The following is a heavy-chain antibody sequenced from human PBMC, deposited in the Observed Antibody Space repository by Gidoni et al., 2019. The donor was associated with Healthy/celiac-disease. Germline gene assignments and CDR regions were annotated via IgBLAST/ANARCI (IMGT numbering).Heavy chain of an antibody. J-gene: IGHJ4*02. CDR1: GFTFSSYA. D-gene: IGHD3-22*01. Sequence: EVQLLESGGGLVQPGGSLRLSCAASGFTFSSYAMSWVRQAPGKGLEWVSAISGSGGSTYYADSVKGRFTISRDNSKNTLYLQMNSLRAEDTAVYYCATIDDYYDSRPLDYWGQGTLVTVSS. CDR3: ATIDDYYDSRPLDY. CDR2: ISGSGGST. V-gene: IGHV3-23*01.